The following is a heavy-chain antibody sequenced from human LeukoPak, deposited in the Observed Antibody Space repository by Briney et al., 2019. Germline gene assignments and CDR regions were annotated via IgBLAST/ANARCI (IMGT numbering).Heavy chain of an antibody. Sequence: ESGPTLVKPTQTLTLTCTFSGFSLSTSGVGVGWIRQPPGKALEWLALIYWDDDKRYSPSLKSRLTITKDTSKNQVVLTMTNMDPVDTATYYCAHRGYSYDIGRPYYFDYWGQGTLVTVSS. D-gene: IGHD5-18*01. CDR3: AHRGYSYDIGRPYYFDY. CDR2: IYWDDDK. J-gene: IGHJ4*02. V-gene: IGHV2-5*02. CDR1: GFSLSTSGVG.